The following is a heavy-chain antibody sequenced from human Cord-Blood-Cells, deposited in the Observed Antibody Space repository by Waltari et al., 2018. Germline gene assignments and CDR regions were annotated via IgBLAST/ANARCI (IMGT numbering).Heavy chain of an antibody. CDR2: NNHSGSN. CDR3: ARVALLLHRYIQH. D-gene: IGHD5-18*01. J-gene: IGHJ1*01. Sequence: QVQLQQWGAGLLKPSEPLSLTCAVYGGPFSGYYWSWIRQPPGKGLEWIGENNHSGSNSYDPAREKQVNVSLETTKNHFSLKLCCVTGGCTAVYYCARVALLLHRYIQHWGQGTLVTVSS. V-gene: IGHV4-34*01. CDR1: GGPFSGYY.